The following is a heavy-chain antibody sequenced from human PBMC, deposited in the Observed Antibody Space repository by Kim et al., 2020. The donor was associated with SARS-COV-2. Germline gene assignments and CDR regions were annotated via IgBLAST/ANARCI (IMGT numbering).Heavy chain of an antibody. D-gene: IGHD5-12*01. J-gene: IGHJ4*02. CDR3: ARLRVSGYANYFDY. Sequence: APGFTGRFVFSLDTSVSTAYLQISSLKAEDTAVYYCARLRVSGYANYFDYWGQGTLVTVSS. V-gene: IGHV7-4-1*02.